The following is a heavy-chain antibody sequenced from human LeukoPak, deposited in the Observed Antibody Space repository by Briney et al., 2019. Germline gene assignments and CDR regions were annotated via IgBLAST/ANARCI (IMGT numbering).Heavy chain of an antibody. J-gene: IGHJ4*02. V-gene: IGHV3-7*01. CDR1: GFTFSNYL. CDR2: IKADGSEK. CDR3: AREGLDRGYFDY. D-gene: IGHD1-14*01. Sequence: GGSLRLSCAASGFTFSNYLMTWVRQAPGKGLEWVADIKADGSEKYYVDSVKGRFTILRDNAKNSLYLQMNSLRAEDTAVYYCAREGLDRGYFDYWGQGTLVTVSS.